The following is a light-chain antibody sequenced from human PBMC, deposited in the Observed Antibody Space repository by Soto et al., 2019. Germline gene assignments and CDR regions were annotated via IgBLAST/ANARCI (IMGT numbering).Light chain of an antibody. J-gene: IGKJ4*01. CDR1: QSVSTN. V-gene: IGKV3-15*01. CDR2: DAS. Sequence: EIVMTQSPATLSVSPGERATLSCRASQSVSTNLAWYQQKTGQALRLLIHDASTRATGIPARFSGSGSGTEFTLTISSLQSEDFAVYYCQQNHDWPPLTFGGGTRVEIK. CDR3: QQNHDWPPLT.